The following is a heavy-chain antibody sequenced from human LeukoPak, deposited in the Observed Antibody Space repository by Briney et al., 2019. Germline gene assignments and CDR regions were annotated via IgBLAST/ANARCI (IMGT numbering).Heavy chain of an antibody. CDR1: GFTFSSYG. Sequence: GGSLRLSCAASGFTFSSYGMNWVRQAPGKGLEWVSGISGSGGNTYYADSVQGRFTISRDNSKSTLCLQMNSLRAEDTAVYYCAKQLGYCSDGSCYFPYWGQGTLVTVSS. CDR3: AKQLGYCSDGSCYFPY. J-gene: IGHJ4*02. V-gene: IGHV3-23*01. CDR2: ISGSGGNT. D-gene: IGHD2-15*01.